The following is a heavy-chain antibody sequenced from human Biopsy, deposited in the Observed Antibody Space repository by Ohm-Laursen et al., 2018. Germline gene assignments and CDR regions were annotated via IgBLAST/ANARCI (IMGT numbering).Heavy chain of an antibody. V-gene: IGHV3-23*01. CDR2: ISRGSDII. CDR3: ARDASMGATYYFHH. CDR1: GFNFDSYA. J-gene: IGHJ4*02. D-gene: IGHD1-26*01. Sequence: GSLRLSCAASGFNFDSYAMTWVRQAPGKGLEWVSTISRGSDIIYYADSVKGRFTVSRDNSKETVYLQMNSLRGEDTAVYYCARDASMGATYYFHHWGQGTLVIVSS.